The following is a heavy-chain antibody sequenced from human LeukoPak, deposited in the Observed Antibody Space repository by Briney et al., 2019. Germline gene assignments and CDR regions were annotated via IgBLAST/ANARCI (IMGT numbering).Heavy chain of an antibody. CDR1: GFTFSRYW. Sequence: GGSLRLSCAASGFTFSRYWMSWVRQAPGKGLEWVAHIKRDGNEKYYVDSVKGRFTISRDNAKNTLYLQMNSLRAEDTAVYYCAGQSRLGYCSGGSCYSQPFDPWGQGTLVTVSS. J-gene: IGHJ5*02. CDR3: AGQSRLGYCSGGSCYSQPFDP. D-gene: IGHD2-15*01. V-gene: IGHV3-7*01. CDR2: IKRDGNEK.